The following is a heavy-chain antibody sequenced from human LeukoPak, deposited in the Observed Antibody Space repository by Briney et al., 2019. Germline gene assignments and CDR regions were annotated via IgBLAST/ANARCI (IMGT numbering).Heavy chain of an antibody. V-gene: IGHV3-7*01. CDR1: GFTFSSYW. J-gene: IGHJ4*02. CDR3: ARDRYYDSSGYSPFDY. Sequence: PGGSLRLSCAASGFTFSSYWMSWVRQAPGKGLEWVANIKQDGSEKYYVDSVKGRFTISRDNAKNSLYLQMNSLRAEDTAVYYCARDRYYDSSGYSPFDYWGQGTLVTVSS. D-gene: IGHD3-22*01. CDR2: IKQDGSEK.